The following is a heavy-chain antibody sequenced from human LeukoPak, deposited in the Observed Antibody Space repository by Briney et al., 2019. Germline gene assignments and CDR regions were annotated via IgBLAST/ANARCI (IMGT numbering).Heavy chain of an antibody. V-gene: IGHV3-30*18. Sequence: GGSLRLSCAASGFNFNNYGLHWVRQAPGKGLEWVAVVSYDGSKKYYADSVKGRFTISRDNSKNTLYLQMNSLRAEDTAVYYCAKEGNPRGTATGPGYYFDYWGQGTLVTVSS. CDR1: GFNFNNYG. J-gene: IGHJ4*02. CDR2: VSYDGSKK. D-gene: IGHD6-13*01. CDR3: AKEGNPRGTATGPGYYFDY.